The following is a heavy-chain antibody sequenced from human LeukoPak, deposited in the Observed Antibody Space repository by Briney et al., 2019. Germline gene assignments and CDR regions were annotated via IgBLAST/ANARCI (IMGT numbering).Heavy chain of an antibody. CDR2: ISSSGSTI. D-gene: IGHD5-24*01. Sequence: GGSLRLSCAASGFTFSSYEMNWVRQAPGKGLEWVSYISSSGSTICYADSVKGRFTISRDNAKNSLYLQMNSLRAEDTAVYYCARDRDGYNFDYWGQGTLVTVSS. J-gene: IGHJ4*02. V-gene: IGHV3-48*03. CDR1: GFTFSSYE. CDR3: ARDRDGYNFDY.